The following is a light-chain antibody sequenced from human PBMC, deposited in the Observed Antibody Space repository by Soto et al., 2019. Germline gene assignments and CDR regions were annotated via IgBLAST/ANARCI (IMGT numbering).Light chain of an antibody. Sequence: EIVMTQSPATLSVSPGERATLSCRASQSVSDNLAWYQQKPGQAPRLLIYGASTRATGIPARFSCRGSGTEFTLTISSLQSEDVAVYYCQQYNNWPLTFGGGTKVDIK. J-gene: IGKJ4*01. CDR3: QQYNNWPLT. V-gene: IGKV3D-15*01. CDR2: GAS. CDR1: QSVSDN.